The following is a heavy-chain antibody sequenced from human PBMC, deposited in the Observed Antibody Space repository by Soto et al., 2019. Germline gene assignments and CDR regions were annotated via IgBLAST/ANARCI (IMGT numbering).Heavy chain of an antibody. J-gene: IGHJ4*02. V-gene: IGHV3-30*18. CDR3: AKVRESGYYPYPLVCDY. CDR2: ISYDGSNK. D-gene: IGHD3-3*01. Sequence: QVQLVESGGGVVQPGRSLRLSCAASGFTFSSYGMHWVRQAPGKGLEWVAVISYDGSNKYYADSVKGRFTISRDNSKNTLYLQMNSLRADDTAVYYCAKVRESGYYPYPLVCDYWGQGTLVTVSS. CDR1: GFTFSSYG.